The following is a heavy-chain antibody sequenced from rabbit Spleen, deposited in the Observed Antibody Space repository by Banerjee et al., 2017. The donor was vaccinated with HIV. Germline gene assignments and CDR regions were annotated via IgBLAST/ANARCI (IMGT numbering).Heavy chain of an antibody. CDR3: ARDTGSSFSSYGMDL. J-gene: IGHJ6*01. CDR1: GFSFSSSYC. Sequence: QSLEESGGDLVKPGASLTLTCTASGFSFSSSYCVCWVRQAPGKGLEWIACIYAGSSVSTYYASWAKGRFTVSKTSSTTVTLQMTSLTAADTATYFCARDTGSSFSSYGMDLWGQGTLVTVS. D-gene: IGHD8-1*01. V-gene: IGHV1S40*01. CDR2: IYAGSSVST.